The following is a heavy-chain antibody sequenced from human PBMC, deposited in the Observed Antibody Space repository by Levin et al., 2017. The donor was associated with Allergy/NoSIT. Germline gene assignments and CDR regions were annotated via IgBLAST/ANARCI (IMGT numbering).Heavy chain of an antibody. CDR2: INSGSSAI. Sequence: PGGSLRLSCAASGFTLSYYSMIWVRQAPGKGLESVSYINSGSSAIHYADSVQGRFTVSRDNAKNSLYLQMNSLRADDTAVYYCARVAGGVSAFDYCGQGTLVTVSS. CDR3: ARVAGGVSAFDY. J-gene: IGHJ4*02. V-gene: IGHV3-48*01. CDR1: GFTLSYYS. D-gene: IGHD3-16*01.